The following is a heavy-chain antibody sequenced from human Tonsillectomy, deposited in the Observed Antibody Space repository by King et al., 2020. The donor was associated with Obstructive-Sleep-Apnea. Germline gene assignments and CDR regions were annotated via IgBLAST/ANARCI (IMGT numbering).Heavy chain of an antibody. CDR1: GFTFDDYA. D-gene: IGHD6-19*01. CDR2: ISWDGGST. CDR3: AKDLYRSGWSPLDY. Sequence: VQLVESGGVVVQPGGSLRLSCAASGFTFDDYAMHWVRQAPGKGLEWVSLISWDGGSTYYADSVKGRFTISRDNSKNSLYLQMNSLRAEDTALYYCAKDLYRSGWSPLDYWDQGTLVTVSS. V-gene: IGHV3-43D*03. J-gene: IGHJ4*02.